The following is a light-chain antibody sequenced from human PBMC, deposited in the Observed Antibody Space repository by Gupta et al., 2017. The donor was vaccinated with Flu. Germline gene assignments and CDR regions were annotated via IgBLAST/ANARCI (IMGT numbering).Light chain of an antibody. CDR1: SGSIASNF. V-gene: IGLV6-57*01. Sequence: FMLTQPHSVSESPGKTVTISCTRSSGSIASNFVPWYQQRPGSSPTTVIYEDNQRPSGVPDRFSGSIARSSNSATLTISGLKTEDEDDYYFQTYDGSTRVFGGGTKLTVL. J-gene: IGLJ3*02. CDR3: QTYDGSTRV. CDR2: EDN.